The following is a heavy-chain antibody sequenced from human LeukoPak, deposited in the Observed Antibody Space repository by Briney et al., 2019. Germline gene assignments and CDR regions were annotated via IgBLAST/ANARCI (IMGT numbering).Heavy chain of an antibody. CDR2: INPAGGST. CDR3: TRTENYGNFDS. V-gene: IGHV3-74*01. D-gene: IGHD1-7*01. Sequence: GGSLRLSCEASGFTFSADWMHWVRQAPGKGLVWVSRINPAGGSTYYADSVKGRFFISRDNAKNTAYLQMNSLRAEDTAVYYCTRTENYGNFDSWGQGTLVTVSS. J-gene: IGHJ4*02. CDR1: GFTFSADW.